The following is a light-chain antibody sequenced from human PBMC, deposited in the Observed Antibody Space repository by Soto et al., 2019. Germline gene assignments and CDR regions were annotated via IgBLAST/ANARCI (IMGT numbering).Light chain of an antibody. CDR3: QQYGTSRT. CDR2: GAS. Sequence: ETVMTQSPATLSVSPGEGATLSFRASESVSSKLAWYQQKPGQAPRLLIYGASTRATGIPARFSGSGSGTDFALTITRLEPEDFAVYYCQQYGTSRTFGQGTKVDIK. V-gene: IGKV3-15*01. J-gene: IGKJ1*01. CDR1: ESVSSK.